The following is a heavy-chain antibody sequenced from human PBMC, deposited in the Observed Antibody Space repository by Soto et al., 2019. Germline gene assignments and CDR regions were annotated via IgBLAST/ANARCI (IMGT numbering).Heavy chain of an antibody. D-gene: IGHD3-3*01. Sequence: ASVKVSCKASGYTFTSYGISWVRQAPGQGLEWMGWISAYNGNTNYAQKLQGRVTMTTDTSTSTAYMELRSLRSDDTAVYYCARDHRAPAYYDFWSGYYTYYFDYWGQGTLVTV. J-gene: IGHJ4*02. CDR3: ARDHRAPAYYDFWSGYYTYYFDY. V-gene: IGHV1-18*01. CDR1: GYTFTSYG. CDR2: ISAYNGNT.